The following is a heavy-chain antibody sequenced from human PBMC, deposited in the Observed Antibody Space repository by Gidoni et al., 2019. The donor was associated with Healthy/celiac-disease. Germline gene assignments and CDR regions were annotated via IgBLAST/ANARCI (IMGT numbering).Heavy chain of an antibody. CDR1: GGSFSGYY. V-gene: IGHV4-34*01. D-gene: IGHD5-18*01. Sequence: QVQLQQWGAGLLKPSETLSLTCAVYGGSFSGYYWSWIRQPPGKGLEWIGEIKHSGSTNYNPSLKSRVTISVDTSKNQFSLKLSSVTAADTAVYYCARVRGYSYALDYWGQGTLVTVSS. J-gene: IGHJ4*02. CDR2: IKHSGST. CDR3: ARVRGYSYALDY.